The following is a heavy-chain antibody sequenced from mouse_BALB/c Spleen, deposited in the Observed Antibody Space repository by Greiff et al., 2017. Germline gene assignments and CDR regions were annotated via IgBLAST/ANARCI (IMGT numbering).Heavy chain of an antibody. CDR1: GFAFSSYD. V-gene: IGHV5-12-1*01. CDR3: ASEGRDTTGYWYFDV. CDR2: ISSGGGST. J-gene: IGHJ1*01. Sequence: EVMLVESGGGLVKPGGSLKLSCAASGFAFSSYDMSWVRQTPEKRLEWVAYISSGGGSTYYPDTVKGRFTISRDNAKNTLYLQMSSLKSEDTAMYYCASEGRDTTGYWYFDVWGAGTTVTVSS. D-gene: IGHD2-14*01.